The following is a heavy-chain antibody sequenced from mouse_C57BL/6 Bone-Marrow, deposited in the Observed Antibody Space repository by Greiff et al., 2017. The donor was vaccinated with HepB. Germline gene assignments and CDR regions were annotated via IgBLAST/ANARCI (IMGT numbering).Heavy chain of an antibody. CDR3: ARTYGSSC. D-gene: IGHD1-1*01. Sequence: MKHNGEKLVRPGNTQTQSCKASGTTFTNYWIGWAKQRPGHGLEWIGDIYPGGGYTYYNEKFKGKATLTADKSSSTAYMQFSSLTSEDSAIYYCARTYGSSCWGQGTTLTVSS. CDR2: IYPGGGYT. CDR1: GTTFTNYW. J-gene: IGHJ2*01. V-gene: IGHV1-63*01.